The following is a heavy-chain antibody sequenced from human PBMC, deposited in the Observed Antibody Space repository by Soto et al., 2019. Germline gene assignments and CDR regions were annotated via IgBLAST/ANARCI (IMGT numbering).Heavy chain of an antibody. CDR3: AQMDFDLYGMYV. D-gene: IGHD3-9*01. J-gene: IGHJ6*02. Sequence: QITLTESGPTLVKPTQNLTLTCTFSGISITNTGVGVSWIRQPPGKALEWLAVIYWDDAKHFSPSQKSRLTITKDTSKNQGVLTMTNLDSVDTATYFCAQMDFDLYGMYVWGQGTTVIVSS. V-gene: IGHV2-5*02. CDR2: IYWDDAK. CDR1: GISITNTGVG.